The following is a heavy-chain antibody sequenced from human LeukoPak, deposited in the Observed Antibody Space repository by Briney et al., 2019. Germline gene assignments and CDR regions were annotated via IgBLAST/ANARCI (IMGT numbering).Heavy chain of an antibody. CDR1: GFTSSDYY. CDR3: ARDRLEMAFDY. V-gene: IGHV3-11*01. J-gene: IGHJ4*02. D-gene: IGHD5-24*01. CDR2: VSSSGSTI. Sequence: GGSLRLSCAASGFTSSDYYMSWIRQAPGKGLEWVSYVSSSGSTIYYADSVKGRFTISRDNAKNSLYLQMNSLRAEDTAVYYCARDRLEMAFDYWGQGTLVTVSS.